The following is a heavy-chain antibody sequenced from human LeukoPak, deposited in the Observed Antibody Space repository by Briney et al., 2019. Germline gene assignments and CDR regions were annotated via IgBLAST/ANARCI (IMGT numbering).Heavy chain of an antibody. CDR1: GFTFNSYV. V-gene: IGHV3-23*01. CDR3: AKGFNYYASGSHFDS. Sequence: GGSLRLSCAASGFTFNSYVMNWVLQAPGKGLEWVSGIIGSGRSTYYADSVKGRFSTSRDNSKNTVYLQMNSLRVEDTAVYFCAKGFNYYASGSHFDSWGQGTLVTVSS. J-gene: IGHJ4*02. D-gene: IGHD3-10*01. CDR2: IIGSGRST.